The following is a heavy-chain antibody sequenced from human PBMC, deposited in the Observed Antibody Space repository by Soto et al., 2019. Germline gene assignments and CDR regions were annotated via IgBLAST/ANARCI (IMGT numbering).Heavy chain of an antibody. D-gene: IGHD3-22*01. V-gene: IGHV3-23*01. J-gene: IGHJ4*02. CDR2: IRGSGGST. Sequence: PGGSLRLSCAASGFTFSSYWMSWVRQAPGKGLEWVSAIRGSGGSTYYADSVKGRFTISRDNAKNTLYLQMNSLRAEDTAVYYCAKEVEPYYDSSGYSYWGQGTLVTVSS. CDR3: AKEVEPYYDSSGYSY. CDR1: GFTFSSYW.